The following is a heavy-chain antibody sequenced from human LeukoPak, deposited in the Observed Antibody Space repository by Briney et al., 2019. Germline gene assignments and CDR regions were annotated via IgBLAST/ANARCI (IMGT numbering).Heavy chain of an antibody. D-gene: IGHD6-13*01. Sequence: GGSLRLYGSASGFTCYNYGMQRVPTAPGKGLEGVVDISYDGSNKYYADSVKGRFTISRDNSKNTLYLQMNSLRGDDTAMYYCARDSAGNDYWGQGTLVTVSS. J-gene: IGHJ4*02. CDR1: GFTCYNYG. V-gene: IGHV3-30*03. CDR2: ISYDGSNK. CDR3: ARDSAGNDY.